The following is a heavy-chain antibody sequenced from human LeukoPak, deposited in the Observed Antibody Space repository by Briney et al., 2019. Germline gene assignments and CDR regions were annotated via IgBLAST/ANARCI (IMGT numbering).Heavy chain of an antibody. CDR2: ITWNSGSI. V-gene: IGHV3-9*01. CDR1: GFTFDDYA. D-gene: IGHD2-8*01. J-gene: IGHJ4*02. CDR3: AKDKRSAMYYFDY. Sequence: SGGSLRLSCAASGFTFDDYAMPWVRHAPGKGLEWVSGITWNSGSIAYADSVKGRFTISRDNAKNSLYLQMNSLGAEDTALYFCAKDKRSAMYYFDYWGQGTLVTVSS.